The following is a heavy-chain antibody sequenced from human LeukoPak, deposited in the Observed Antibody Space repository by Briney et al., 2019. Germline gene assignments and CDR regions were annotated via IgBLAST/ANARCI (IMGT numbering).Heavy chain of an antibody. CDR1: GFTFSSYA. CDR2: ISYDGSNK. Sequence: GGSLRLSCAASGFTFSSYAMHWVRQAPGKELEWVAVISYDGSNKYYADSVKGRFTISRDNSKNTLYLQMNSLRAEDTAVYYCAARRITMIVDDYWGQGTLVTVSS. CDR3: AARRITMIVDDY. J-gene: IGHJ4*02. V-gene: IGHV3-30-3*01. D-gene: IGHD3-22*01.